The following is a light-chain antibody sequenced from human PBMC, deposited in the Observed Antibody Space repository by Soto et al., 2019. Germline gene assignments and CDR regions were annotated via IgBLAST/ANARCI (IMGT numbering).Light chain of an antibody. CDR2: GAS. CDR1: QSVSSN. Sequence: EIVMTQSPATLSVSPGERATLSCRASQSVSSNLAWYQQQPGQAPRLLIYGASIRATGIPARFSGSGSGTECTLTISSLQSEDFAVYYCQQYNNWPPMYTFGQGTKLEIK. CDR3: QQYNNWPPMYT. J-gene: IGKJ2*01. V-gene: IGKV3-15*01.